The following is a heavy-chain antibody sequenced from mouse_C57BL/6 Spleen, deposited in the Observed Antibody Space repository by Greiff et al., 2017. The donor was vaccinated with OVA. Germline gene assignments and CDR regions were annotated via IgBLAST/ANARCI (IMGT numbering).Heavy chain of an antibody. J-gene: IGHJ4*01. D-gene: IGHD1-1*01. Sequence: EVKLVESGGGLVKPGGSLKLSCAASGFTFSDYGMHWVRQAPEKGLEWVAYISRGSSTIYYADNVKGRFTISRDNAKNTLFLQRTSLRSEDTAMYYCAMRDYGSSYAMDYWGQGTSVTVSS. CDR1: GFTFSDYG. V-gene: IGHV5-17*01. CDR3: AMRDYGSSYAMDY. CDR2: ISRGSSTI.